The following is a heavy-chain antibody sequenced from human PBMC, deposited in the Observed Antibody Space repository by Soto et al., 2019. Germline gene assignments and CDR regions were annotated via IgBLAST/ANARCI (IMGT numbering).Heavy chain of an antibody. CDR2: IGASGANT. CDR1: GFTFNRFA. V-gene: IGHV3-23*01. CDR3: AKLGYCSGGTCYLDYYNGLAV. Sequence: DVQLLESGGGLVQPGGSLRLSCAASGFTFNRFAMTWVRQAPGKGLEWVSTIGASGANTFYADSVKGRFTISRDNSGDTLFLQMNRLRAEDTALYYCAKLGYCSGGTCYLDYYNGLAVWGQGTTVTVAS. J-gene: IGHJ6*02. D-gene: IGHD2-15*01.